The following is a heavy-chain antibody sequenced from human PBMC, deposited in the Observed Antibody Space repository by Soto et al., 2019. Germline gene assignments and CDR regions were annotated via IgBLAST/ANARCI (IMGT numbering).Heavy chain of an antibody. CDR1: GFALNNFG. CDR3: EREDSIIRPAVSYF. V-gene: IGHV3-21*01. CDR2: ISKSDYT. J-gene: IGHJ4*02. D-gene: IGHD2-2*01. Sequence: PGSSLRLSCTVSGFALNNFGINWVLQAPGEGLEWVWSISKSDYTYDSDSVKGRFAISRDNAKSSVSLQMNTLRVEDTAVYYCEREDSIIRPAVSYFWGQGTLVTVSS.